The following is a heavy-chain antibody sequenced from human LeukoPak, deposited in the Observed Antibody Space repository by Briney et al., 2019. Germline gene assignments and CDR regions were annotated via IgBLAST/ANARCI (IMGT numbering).Heavy chain of an antibody. CDR2: IGYEGVHK. V-gene: IGHV3-30*02. J-gene: IGHJ4*02. CDR1: GFTFNNFG. CDR3: AKDLHGGYSSDY. D-gene: IGHD4-23*01. Sequence: GGSLRLSCAASGFTFNNFGMHWVRQAPGKGLEWVTFIGYEGVHKYYADSVKGRFTISKDNSKATLYLQMNSLRPEDTAVYYCAKDLHGGYSSDYWGQGTLVTV.